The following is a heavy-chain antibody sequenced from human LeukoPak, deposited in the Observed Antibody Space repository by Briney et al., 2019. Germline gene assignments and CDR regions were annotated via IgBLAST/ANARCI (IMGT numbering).Heavy chain of an antibody. CDR2: IYYSGGT. CDR1: GGSISSGDYY. V-gene: IGHV4-30-4*08. CDR3: ARDSRRELLHAFDI. Sequence: SETLSLTCTVSGGSISSGDYYWSWLRQPPGKGLEWIGYIYYSGGTYYNPSLKSRVTISVDTSKSQFSLKLSSVTAADAAVYYCARDSRRELLHAFDIWGQGTMVTVSS. J-gene: IGHJ3*02. D-gene: IGHD1-26*01.